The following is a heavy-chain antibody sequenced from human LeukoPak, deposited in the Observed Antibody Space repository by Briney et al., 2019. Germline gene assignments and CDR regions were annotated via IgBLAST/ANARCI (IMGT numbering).Heavy chain of an antibody. D-gene: IGHD2-15*01. CDR1: GITFSGYTFSSYE. CDR3: ATALGYCSGGTCP. Sequence: GGSLRLSCAASGITFSGYTFSSYETNWVRQAPGKGLEWVSYISSSGGTIYYADSVKGRFAISRDNAKKSMYLQMNSLRAEDTAVYYCATALGYCSGGTCPWGQGTLVTVSS. CDR2: ISSSGGTI. J-gene: IGHJ5*02. V-gene: IGHV3-48*03.